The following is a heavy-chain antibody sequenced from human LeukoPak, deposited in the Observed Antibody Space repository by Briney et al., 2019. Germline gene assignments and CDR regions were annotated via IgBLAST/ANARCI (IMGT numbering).Heavy chain of an antibody. CDR3: ATLTVRGVINI. V-gene: IGHV3-15*01. Sequence: GGSLRLSCAASGFTFSNTWMNWVRQAPGKGLEWVGRIQSKTDGGTTEYAAPVKGRFTISRDDSKTTLYLQTNSLKTEDTAVYYCATLTVRGVINIWGQGTLVTVSP. CDR2: IQSKTDGGTT. D-gene: IGHD3-10*01. J-gene: IGHJ4*02. CDR1: GFTFSNTW.